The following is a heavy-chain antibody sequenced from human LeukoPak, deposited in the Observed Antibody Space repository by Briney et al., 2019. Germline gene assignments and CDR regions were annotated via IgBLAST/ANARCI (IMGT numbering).Heavy chain of an antibody. D-gene: IGHD3-3*01. V-gene: IGHV4-4*07. J-gene: IGHJ4*02. CDR2: VYTSGST. CDR1: GGSISSYY. Sequence: SETLSLTCTVAGGSISSYYWSWIRQPAGKGLEWIGCVYTSGSTNYNPSLKSRVTMSVDTSKNQFSLKLSSVTAADTAVYYCAREELGWVRMMSGYYFDYWGQGTLVTVSS. CDR3: AREELGWVRMMSGYYFDY.